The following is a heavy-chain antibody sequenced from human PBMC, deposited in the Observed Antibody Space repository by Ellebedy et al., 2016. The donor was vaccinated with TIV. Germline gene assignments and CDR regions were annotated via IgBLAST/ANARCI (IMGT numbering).Heavy chain of an antibody. V-gene: IGHV3-11*01. CDR2: ISGSGDII. Sequence: GGSLRLXXAASGFTFSDYYMSWIRQAPGKGLEWVSYISGSGDIIYYADSVKGRFTISRDNAKNSLYLQMNSLRAEDTALYYCAKGGLSLMTTVSDYWGQGTLVTVSS. D-gene: IGHD4-11*01. CDR3: AKGGLSLMTTVSDY. J-gene: IGHJ4*02. CDR1: GFTFSDYY.